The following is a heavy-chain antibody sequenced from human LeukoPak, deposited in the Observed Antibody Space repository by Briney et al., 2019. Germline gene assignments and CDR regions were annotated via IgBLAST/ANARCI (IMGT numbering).Heavy chain of an antibody. J-gene: IGHJ6*03. CDR3: ARDHGLRLYNRNDPDYYMDV. CDR2: IYSGGST. CDR1: GFTVSSNY. Sequence: GGSLRLSCAASGFTVSSNYMSWVRQAPGKGLEWVSVIYSGGSTYYADSVKGRFTISRGNSKNTLYLQMNSLRAEDTAVYYCARDHGLRLYNRNDPDYYMDVWGKGTTVTVSS. D-gene: IGHD1-20*01. V-gene: IGHV3-53*01.